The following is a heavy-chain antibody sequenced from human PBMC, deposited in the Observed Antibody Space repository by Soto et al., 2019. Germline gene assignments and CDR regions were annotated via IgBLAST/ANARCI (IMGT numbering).Heavy chain of an antibody. CDR3: AKAFSFFGEGMDV. D-gene: IGHD3-10*01. CDR1: GFTFSSYA. Sequence: HPGGSLRLSCAPSGFTFSSYAMSWVRQAPGKGLEWVSAISGSGGSTYYADSVKGRFTISRDNSKNTLYLQMNSLRAEDTAVYYCAKAFSFFGEGMDVWGQGTTVTVSS. J-gene: IGHJ6*02. V-gene: IGHV3-23*01. CDR2: ISGSGGST.